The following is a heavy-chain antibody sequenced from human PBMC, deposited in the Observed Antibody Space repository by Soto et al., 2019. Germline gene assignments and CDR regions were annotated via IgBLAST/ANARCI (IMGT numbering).Heavy chain of an antibody. J-gene: IGHJ4*02. Sequence: QVQLVQSGAEVKPPGASVKLSCKASGDSFTAYYIHWVRQAPGRGLERMEKIDPSAGSTTYAQNFQGRVTMTRDTSTSTLYMDLISLRSEDTALYYCARSPRHTGTTLYYLDYWGQGTLITVSS. D-gene: IGHD1-1*01. CDR3: ARSPRHTGTTLYYLDY. CDR1: GDSFTAYY. V-gene: IGHV1-46*01. CDR2: IDPSAGST.